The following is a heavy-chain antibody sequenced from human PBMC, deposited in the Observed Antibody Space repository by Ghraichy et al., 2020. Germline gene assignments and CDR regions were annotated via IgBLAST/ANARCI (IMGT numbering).Heavy chain of an antibody. CDR2: ISSSSSYI. Sequence: GESLNISCAASGFTFSSYSMNWVHQAPGKGLEWVSSISSSSSYIYYADSVKGRFTISRDNAKNSLYLQMNSLRAEDTAVYYCARDRSLTLSLNAFDIWGQGTMVTVSS. D-gene: IGHD1-14*01. V-gene: IGHV3-21*01. CDR1: GFTFSSYS. J-gene: IGHJ3*02. CDR3: ARDRSLTLSLNAFDI.